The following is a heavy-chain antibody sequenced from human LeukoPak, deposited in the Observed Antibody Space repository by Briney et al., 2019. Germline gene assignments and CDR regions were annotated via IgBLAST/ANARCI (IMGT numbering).Heavy chain of an antibody. CDR3: ARGGSVVYFDY. V-gene: IGHV4-59*12. CDR2: IHYSGTT. J-gene: IGHJ4*02. Sequence: PSETLSLTCTVSGGSISAYYWSWIRQPPGKGLEWIGYIHYSGTTNYYPSLKSRVTISVDTSNNQFSLKLSSVTAADTAVYYCARGGSVVYFDYWGQGTLVTVSS. D-gene: IGHD2-15*01. CDR1: GGSISAYY.